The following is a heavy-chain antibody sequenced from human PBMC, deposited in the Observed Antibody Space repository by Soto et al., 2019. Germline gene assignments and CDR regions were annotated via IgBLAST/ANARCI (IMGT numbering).Heavy chain of an antibody. J-gene: IGHJ5*02. CDR3: ARGWSFDP. CDR2: INTDGSTT. Sequence: GGSLRLSCAASGFTSSSYWMNWVRQAPGKGLVWVSRINTDGSTTSYADSVRGRFTISRDNAKNTLYLPMNSLRAEDTAVYYCARGWSFDPWGQGTLVTVSS. V-gene: IGHV3-74*01. CDR1: GFTSSSYW.